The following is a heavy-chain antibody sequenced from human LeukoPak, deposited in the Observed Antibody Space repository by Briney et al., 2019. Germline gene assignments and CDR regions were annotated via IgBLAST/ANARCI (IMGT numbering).Heavy chain of an antibody. J-gene: IGHJ4*02. CDR2: ISGSGGST. Sequence: PGGSLRLSCAASGFTFSSYSMNWVRQAPGKGLEWVSAISGSGGSTYYADSVKGRFTISRDNSKNTLYLQMNSLRAEDTAVYYCAKESPYYDILTGLDYWGQGTLVTVSS. D-gene: IGHD3-9*01. V-gene: IGHV3-23*01. CDR3: AKESPYYDILTGLDY. CDR1: GFTFSSYS.